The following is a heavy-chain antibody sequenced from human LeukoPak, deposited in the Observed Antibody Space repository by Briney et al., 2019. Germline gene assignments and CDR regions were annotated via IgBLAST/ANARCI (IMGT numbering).Heavy chain of an antibody. J-gene: IGHJ4*02. V-gene: IGHV3-23*01. CDR2: ITGSGGNT. CDR1: GFNFSNYA. D-gene: IGHD3-9*01. CDR3: AKWGDYDVLTGYYVSDY. Sequence: PGGSLRLFCLASGFNFSNYAMSWVRQAPGKGLEGVSAITGSGGNTYYADSVKGRFTISRDNSKNTVFLQMNSLRAEDTAVYYCAKWGDYDVLTGYYVSDYWGQGALVTVSS.